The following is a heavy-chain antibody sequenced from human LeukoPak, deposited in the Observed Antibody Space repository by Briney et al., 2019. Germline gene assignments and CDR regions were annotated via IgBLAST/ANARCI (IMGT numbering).Heavy chain of an antibody. D-gene: IGHD5-18*01. Sequence: QAGGSLRLSCAASGFTVSSNYMSWVRQAPGKGLEWVSVIYSGGSTYYADSVKGRFTISRDNSKNTLYLQMNSLRAEDTAVYYCAGDVDTAMVKVWGQGTLVTVSS. CDR2: IYSGGST. J-gene: IGHJ4*02. V-gene: IGHV3-66*01. CDR1: GFTVSSNY. CDR3: AGDVDTAMVKV.